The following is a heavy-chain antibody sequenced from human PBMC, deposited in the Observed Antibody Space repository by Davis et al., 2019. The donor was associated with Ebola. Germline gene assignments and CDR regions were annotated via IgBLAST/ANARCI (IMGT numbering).Heavy chain of an antibody. D-gene: IGHD3-10*01. CDR2: ISTDGGGT. Sequence: PGGSLRLSCAASGFTFSAYPMHWVRQAPGKGLEYVAAISTDGGGTYYANSVKGRFTISRENSKNTLYLQMGSLRVDDMAVYYCARKFSSGTYWIDYWGRGTLVTVSS. V-gene: IGHV3-64*01. J-gene: IGHJ4*02. CDR1: GFTFSAYP. CDR3: ARKFSSGTYWIDY.